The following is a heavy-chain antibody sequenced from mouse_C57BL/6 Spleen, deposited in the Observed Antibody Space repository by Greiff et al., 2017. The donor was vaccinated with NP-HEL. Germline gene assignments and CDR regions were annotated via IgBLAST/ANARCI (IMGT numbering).Heavy chain of an antibody. CDR3: ARPQYYSNSPFAY. CDR1: GFTFSSYT. Sequence: EVQRVESGGGLVKPGGSLKLSCAASGFTFSSYTMSWVRQTPEKRLAWVATISGGGGNTYYPDSVKGRFTISRDNAKNTLYLQMSSLRSEDTALYYCARPQYYSNSPFAYWGQGTLVTVSA. CDR2: ISGGGGNT. D-gene: IGHD2-5*01. V-gene: IGHV5-9*01. J-gene: IGHJ3*01.